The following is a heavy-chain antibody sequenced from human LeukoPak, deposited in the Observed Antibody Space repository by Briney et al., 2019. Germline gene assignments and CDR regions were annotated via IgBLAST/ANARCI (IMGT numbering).Heavy chain of an antibody. D-gene: IGHD7-27*01. CDR2: ISSSSSYI. CDR3: ARALGLALPFDY. Sequence: GGSLRLSCAASGFTFSSYSMNWVRQAPGKGVEWVSSISSSSSYIYYADSVKGRFTISRDNAKNSLYLQMNSLRAEDTAVYYCARALGLALPFDYWGQGTRVTVSS. CDR1: GFTFSSYS. V-gene: IGHV3-21*01. J-gene: IGHJ4*02.